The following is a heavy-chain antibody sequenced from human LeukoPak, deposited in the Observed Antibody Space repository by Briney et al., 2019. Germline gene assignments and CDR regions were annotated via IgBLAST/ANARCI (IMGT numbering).Heavy chain of an antibody. CDR2: ISSGSSFI. V-gene: IGHV3-21*01. Sequence: GRSLRLSXAASGFTFSTYSMNWVRQAPGKGLEWVSSISSGSSFIYYADSVKGRFTISRDNAKNSLFLQMNSLRAEDTAVYYCARESSGYFYWGQGTLVTVSS. CDR1: GFTFSTYS. CDR3: ARESSGYFY. D-gene: IGHD3-22*01. J-gene: IGHJ4*02.